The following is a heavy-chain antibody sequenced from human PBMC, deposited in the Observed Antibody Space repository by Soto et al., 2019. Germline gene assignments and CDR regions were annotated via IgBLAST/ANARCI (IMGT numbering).Heavy chain of an antibody. V-gene: IGHV5-51*01. CDR3: ARQLGQYSSSWYAFDI. CDR2: ISPDDSDI. CDR1: GYSFADHW. J-gene: IGHJ3*02. D-gene: IGHD6-13*01. Sequence: GESLKISCKGSGYSFADHWIAWVRQMPGKGLECMGIISPDDSDIRYSPSFRGQVTISADNSISTAYLQWSSLRASDTAIYYCARQLGQYSSSWYAFDIWGQGTMVTVSS.